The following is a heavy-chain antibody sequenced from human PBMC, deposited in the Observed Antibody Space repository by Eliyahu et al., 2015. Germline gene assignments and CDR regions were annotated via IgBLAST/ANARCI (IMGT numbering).Heavy chain of an antibody. Sequence: QVQLVESGGGVVQPGRSLXLXCAASGFXFSXXGXPWVRQAPGKGLEWVAVISYDGSNKYYADSVKGRFTISRDNSKNTLYLQMNSLRAEDTAVYYCARDESSSWMDYYYYYGMDVWGQGTTVTVSS. CDR2: ISYDGSNK. V-gene: IGHV3-30*03. CDR3: ARDESSSWMDYYYYYGMDV. D-gene: IGHD6-13*01. CDR1: GFXFSXXG. J-gene: IGHJ6*02.